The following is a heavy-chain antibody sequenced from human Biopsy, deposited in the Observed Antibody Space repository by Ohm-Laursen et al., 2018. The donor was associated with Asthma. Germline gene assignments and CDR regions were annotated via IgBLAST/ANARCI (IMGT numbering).Heavy chain of an antibody. J-gene: IGHJ6*02. CDR3: TRDRFYNSVTSESFYYGVDV. CDR2: ISYDGRET. Sequence: SSLRLSCAASGFSFSNYGMHWVRQAPGKGLDWVALISYDGRETGYVDSVKGRFTISRDNFRNTVHLQMSSLRPEDSAVYYCTRDRFYNSVTSESFYYGVDVWGQGTTVTVSS. D-gene: IGHD2-21*02. V-gene: IGHV3-30*03. CDR1: GFSFSNYG.